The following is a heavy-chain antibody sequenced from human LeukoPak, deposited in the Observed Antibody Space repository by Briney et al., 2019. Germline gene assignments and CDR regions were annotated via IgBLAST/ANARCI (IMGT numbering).Heavy chain of an antibody. CDR1: GGSISSSSYY. Sequence: PSETLSLTCTVSGGSISSSSYYWGWIRQPPGKGLEWIGHIYYSGSTNYNPSLKSRVTISVDASKNQFSPKLSSVTAADTAVYYCARQYYYDNSGYGAFDIWGRGIMVTVSS. J-gene: IGHJ3*02. D-gene: IGHD3-22*01. CDR3: ARQYYYDNSGYGAFDI. CDR2: IYYSGST. V-gene: IGHV4-61*05.